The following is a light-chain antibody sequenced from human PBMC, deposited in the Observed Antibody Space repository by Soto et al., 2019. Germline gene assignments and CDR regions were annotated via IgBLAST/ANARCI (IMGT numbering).Light chain of an antibody. CDR3: QQHYTWPLQP. CDR1: QSVGSN. CDR2: GAS. V-gene: IGKV3-15*01. Sequence: EIVLIQSPGTLTLSQGERATLSCRASQSVGSNLAWYQQKPGQAPRLLIYGASTRATGIPARFSGSGAGTEFTLTISSLQSEDFAVYYCQQHYTWPLQPFAGRTKVDIK. J-gene: IGKJ4*01.